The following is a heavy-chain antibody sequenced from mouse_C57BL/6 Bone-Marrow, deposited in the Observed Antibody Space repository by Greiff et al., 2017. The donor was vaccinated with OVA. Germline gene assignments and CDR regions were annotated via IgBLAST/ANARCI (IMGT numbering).Heavy chain of an antibody. Sequence: VQLQQSGPELVKPGASVKISCKASGYAFSSSWMNWVKQRPGKGLEWIGRIYPGDGDTNYNGKFKGKATLTADKSSSTAYMQLNSLTSEDSAVYFCARAGRRGNFGYWGQGTTLTVAS. J-gene: IGHJ2*01. D-gene: IGHD3-3*01. CDR2: IYPGDGDT. V-gene: IGHV1-82*01. CDR3: ARAGRRGNFGY. CDR1: GYAFSSSW.